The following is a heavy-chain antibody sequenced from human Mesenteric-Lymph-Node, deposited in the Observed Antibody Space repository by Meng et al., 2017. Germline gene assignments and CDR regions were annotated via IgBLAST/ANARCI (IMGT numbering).Heavy chain of an antibody. CDR2: ISYDGNNK. Sequence: GGSLRLSCAASGFTFSSYAMHWVRQAPGKGLEWVAVISYDGNNKYYADSVKGRFTISRDNSKNTLYLRMNSLRAEDAAVFYCARESTYGPFDYWGQGTRVTVSS. D-gene: IGHD3-10*01. V-gene: IGHV3-30*01. CDR1: GFTFSSYA. J-gene: IGHJ4*02. CDR3: ARESTYGPFDY.